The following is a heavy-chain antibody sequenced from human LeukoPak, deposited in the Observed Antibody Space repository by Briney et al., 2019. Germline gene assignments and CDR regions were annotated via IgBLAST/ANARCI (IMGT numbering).Heavy chain of an antibody. CDR2: ISSSSSYL. V-gene: IGHV3-21*01. Sequence: PGGSLRLSCAASGFTFSSYSMNWVRQAPGKGLEWVSSISSSSSYLYYADSVKGRFTISRDNAKNSLYLQMNSLRAEDTAVYYCARDYGTTLTAIDYWGQGTLVTVSS. D-gene: IGHD1-14*01. J-gene: IGHJ4*02. CDR3: ARDYGTTLTAIDY. CDR1: GFTFSSYS.